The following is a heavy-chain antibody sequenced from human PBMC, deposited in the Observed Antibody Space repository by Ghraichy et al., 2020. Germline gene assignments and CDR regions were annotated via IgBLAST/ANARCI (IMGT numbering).Heavy chain of an antibody. V-gene: IGHV3-30*02. CDR1: GFTFTNYG. D-gene: IGHD4-11*01. J-gene: IGHJ4*02. CDR3: AKDPRHIGNYERFDL. CDR2: IRHDGSDK. Sequence: GGSLRLSCAASGFTFTNYGIHWVRQAPGKGLEWVAFIRHDGSDKYYAESVRGRFTLPRDNSKDTVLLLMNSLRPEETGVYYCAKDPRHIGNYERFDLWGQGTLVSVSS.